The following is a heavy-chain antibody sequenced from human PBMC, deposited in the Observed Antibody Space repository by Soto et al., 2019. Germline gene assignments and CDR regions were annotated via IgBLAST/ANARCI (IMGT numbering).Heavy chain of an antibody. CDR1: GFSFSTYT. CDR3: AKARCTTSNCYVPDD. CDR2: ISGSGGSP. V-gene: IGHV3-23*01. D-gene: IGHD2-8*01. Sequence: PGGSLRLSCAASGFSFSTYTMSWVRRAPGKGLEWVSAISGSGGSPSYADSVQGRFTISRDNPKKTLYLQMNSLRAEDTAVYYCAKARCTTSNCYVPDDWGQGILVTVAS. J-gene: IGHJ4*02.